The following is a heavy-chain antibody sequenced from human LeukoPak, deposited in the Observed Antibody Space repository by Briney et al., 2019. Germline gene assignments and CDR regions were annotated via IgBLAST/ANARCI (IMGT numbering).Heavy chain of an antibody. CDR1: GGSINNYY. J-gene: IGHJ3*02. D-gene: IGHD2-21*01. CDR2: IYYSGST. V-gene: IGHV4-59*12. CDR3: ARGGSYCGDDCYSDDAFDI. Sequence: SETLSLTCTVSGGSINNYYWSWIRQPPGKGLGWIGYIYYSGSTNYNPSLKSRVTISLDTSKNQFSLKLSSVTAADTAVYYCARGGSYCGDDCYSDDAFDIWRQGTMVTVSS.